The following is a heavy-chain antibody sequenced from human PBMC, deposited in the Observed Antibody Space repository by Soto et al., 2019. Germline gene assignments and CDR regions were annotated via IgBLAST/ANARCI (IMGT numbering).Heavy chain of an antibody. Sequence: SETLSLTCAGYGGSLGDYYWSWVRHPPGKGLAGIGDLNPSGRTNYNPSPKRRVTLSIDTPQNQLSLELHSVTAPDTAVYLCARGRPYSGTGHYRRDVFDSWGQGTLVTVSS. CDR3: ARGRPYSGTGHYRRDVFDS. CDR1: GGSLGDYY. J-gene: IGHJ5*01. V-gene: IGHV4-34*01. CDR2: LNPSGRT. D-gene: IGHD1-7*01.